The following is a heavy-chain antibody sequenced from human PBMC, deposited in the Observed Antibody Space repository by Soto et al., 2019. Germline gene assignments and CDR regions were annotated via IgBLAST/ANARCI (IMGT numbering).Heavy chain of an antibody. Sequence: SETLSLTCAVYGGSFSGYYWSWVRQPPGEGLEWIGEINHSGSSKYNPALKSRVTISVDTYKKQVSLKMSSVTAADTAVYYCAREPAYYDFWSGYQTLRNYYMDVWGKGTTVTVSS. CDR1: GGSFSGYY. J-gene: IGHJ6*03. V-gene: IGHV4-34*01. CDR2: INHSGSS. CDR3: AREPAYYDFWSGYQTLRNYYMDV. D-gene: IGHD3-3*01.